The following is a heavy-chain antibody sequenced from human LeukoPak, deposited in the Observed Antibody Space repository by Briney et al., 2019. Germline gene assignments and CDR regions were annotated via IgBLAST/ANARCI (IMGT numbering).Heavy chain of an antibody. Sequence: ASVKVSCKASRYTFTSYDINWVRQATGQGLEWMGWMNPNSGNTGYAQKFQGRVTMTRNTSISTAYMELSSLRSEDTAVYYCARGRVMITFGGVIPLGYWGQGTLVTVSS. D-gene: IGHD3-16*02. CDR2: MNPNSGNT. CDR1: RYTFTSYD. J-gene: IGHJ4*02. CDR3: ARGRVMITFGGVIPLGY. V-gene: IGHV1-8*01.